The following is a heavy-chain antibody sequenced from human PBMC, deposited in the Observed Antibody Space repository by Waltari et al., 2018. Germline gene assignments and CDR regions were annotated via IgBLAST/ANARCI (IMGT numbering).Heavy chain of an antibody. Sequence: QLQLQESGPGLVKPSETLSLTCTVSGGSISSGSYYWDWIRQPPGRGLEWIGSISYSGNTYYKPSLKSRVTISADTSKNQFSLRLSSVTAADTSVYYCARQGAEEATDYWGQGTLVTVSS. CDR3: ARQGAEEATDY. CDR1: GGSISSGSYY. J-gene: IGHJ4*02. V-gene: IGHV4-39*01. CDR2: ISYSGNT.